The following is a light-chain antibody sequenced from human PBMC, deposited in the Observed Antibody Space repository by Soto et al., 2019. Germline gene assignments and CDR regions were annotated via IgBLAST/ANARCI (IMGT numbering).Light chain of an antibody. J-gene: IGLJ2*01. CDR1: SSYIGSYNY. V-gene: IGLV2-8*01. CDR2: EVS. CDR3: SSYAGSNNFVV. Sequence: QSALTQPPSASGSPGQSVTISCTGTSSYIGSYNYVSWYQQHPGKAPKLMIYEVSKRPSGVPDRFSGSKSGNTASLTVSGLQAEDEADYYCSSYAGSNNFVVFGGGTKLTVL.